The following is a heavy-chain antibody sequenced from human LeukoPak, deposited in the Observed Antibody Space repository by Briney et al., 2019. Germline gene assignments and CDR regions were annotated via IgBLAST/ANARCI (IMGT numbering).Heavy chain of an antibody. Sequence: SVKVSCKASGGTFSSYTISWVRQAPGQGLEWMGRIIPILGIANYAQKFQGRVTITADKSTSTAYMELSSLRSEDAAVYYCARGGDTAMGYDFDYWGQGTLVTVSS. J-gene: IGHJ4*02. V-gene: IGHV1-69*02. CDR3: ARGGDTAMGYDFDY. D-gene: IGHD5-18*01. CDR1: GGTFSSYT. CDR2: IIPILGIA.